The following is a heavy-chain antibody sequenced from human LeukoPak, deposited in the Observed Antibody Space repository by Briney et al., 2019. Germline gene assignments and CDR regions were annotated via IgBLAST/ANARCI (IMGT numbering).Heavy chain of an antibody. J-gene: IGHJ4*02. V-gene: IGHV3-73*01. D-gene: IGHD3-22*01. CDR2: IRSKANSYAT. Sequence: GGSLRLSCAASGFTFSGSAMHWVRQASGKGLEWVGRIRSKANSYATAYAASVKGRFTISRDDSKNTAYLQMNSLKTEDTAVYYCAKAEGYYDSSGYYDYYYFDYWGQGTLVTVSS. CDR3: AKAEGYYDSSGYYDYYYFDY. CDR1: GFTFSGSA.